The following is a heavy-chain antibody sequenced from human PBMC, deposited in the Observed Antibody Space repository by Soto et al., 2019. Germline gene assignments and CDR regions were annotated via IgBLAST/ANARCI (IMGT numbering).Heavy chain of an antibody. CDR3: ARNTLPDYGELYLSNWYFDL. D-gene: IGHD4-17*01. J-gene: IGHJ2*01. Sequence: HPGGSLRLSCAASGFTFSDHYMDWVRQAPGKGLEWIGRTRNKANSYTTEYAASVKGRFTISRDDSKNSLYLQMNSLKTEDTAVYYCARNTLPDYGELYLSNWYFDLWGRGTLVTSPQ. CDR2: TRNKANSYTT. V-gene: IGHV3-72*01. CDR1: GFTFSDHY.